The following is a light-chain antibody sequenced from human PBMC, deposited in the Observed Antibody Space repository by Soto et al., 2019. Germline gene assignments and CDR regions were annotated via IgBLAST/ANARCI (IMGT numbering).Light chain of an antibody. CDR2: AAS. CDR3: QQANSFPWT. J-gene: IGKJ1*01. Sequence: DIQMTQSPSSVSASVGDSLTIACRASQGINNWLAWYQQKPGKTPKLLIYAASNLQSGVPSRFSGSGSGTDFTLTINSLEPEDFATYSCQQANSFPWTFGQGTKVEIK. V-gene: IGKV1-12*02. CDR1: QGINNW.